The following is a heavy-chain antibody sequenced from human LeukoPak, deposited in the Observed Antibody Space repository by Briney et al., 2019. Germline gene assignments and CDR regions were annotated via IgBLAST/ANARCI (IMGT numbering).Heavy chain of an antibody. CDR1: GFTFSXXW. V-gene: IGHV3-7*03. CDR2: XXXDXSEX. D-gene: IGHD3-22*01. CDR3: ARGPRDXSGYXYYYSPLQFLPPQT. Sequence: GGSLRLSCAASGFTFSXXWMNWARXAPGKXXXXXXXXXXDXSEXXXXDXXXXRXTISRXNAKNSLYLQMNSLRAEDTAVYYCARGPRDXSGYXYYYSPLQFLPPQTGGQGTLVTVSS. J-gene: IGHJ4*02.